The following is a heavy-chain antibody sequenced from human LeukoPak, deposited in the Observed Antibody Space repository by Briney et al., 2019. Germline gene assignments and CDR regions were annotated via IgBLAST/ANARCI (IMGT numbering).Heavy chain of an antibody. D-gene: IGHD3-22*01. J-gene: IGHJ5*02. CDR3: ASDGTGAGYYYDSSGYSS. CDR2: INHSGST. V-gene: IGHV4-34*01. CDR1: GGSFSGYY. Sequence: SETLSLTRAVYGGSFSGYYWSWIRQPPGKGLEWIGEINHSGSTNYNPSLQSRVTLSVDTSKNQFSLKLSSVTAADTAVYYCASDGTGAGYYYDSSGYSSWGQGTLVTVSS.